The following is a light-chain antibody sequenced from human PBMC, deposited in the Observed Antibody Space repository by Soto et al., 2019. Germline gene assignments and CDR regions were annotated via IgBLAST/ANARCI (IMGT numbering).Light chain of an antibody. Sequence: EIVMTQSPATLSVAPGERAILSCRASQRVDTNLAWYQQKAGQAPRLLIYAASARATGIPARFSGSGSGREFTLTISSLQSEDFAGYYCQQYHNWPPWTFXQGTKADIK. CDR1: QRVDTN. J-gene: IGKJ1*01. V-gene: IGKV3D-15*01. CDR3: QQYHNWPPWT. CDR2: AAS.